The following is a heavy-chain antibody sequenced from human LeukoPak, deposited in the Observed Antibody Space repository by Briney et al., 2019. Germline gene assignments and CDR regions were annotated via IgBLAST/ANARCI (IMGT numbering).Heavy chain of an antibody. V-gene: IGHV4-38-2*02. CDR3: ARGPTVVTPFDP. CDR1: GYSISSGYY. D-gene: IGHD4-23*01. CDR2: IYPSGTT. Sequence: SETLSLTCTVSGYSISSGYYWGWIRQPPGKGLEWIGNIYPSGTTYYNPSLKTRVTISVDTSKNQFSLKLSSVTAPDTAVYYCARGPTVVTPFDPWGQGTLVTVSS. J-gene: IGHJ5*02.